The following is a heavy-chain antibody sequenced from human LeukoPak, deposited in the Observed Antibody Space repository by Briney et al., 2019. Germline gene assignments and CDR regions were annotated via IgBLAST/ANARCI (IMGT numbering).Heavy chain of an antibody. Sequence: GGSLRLSCAASGFTFSTFALSWVRQAPGEGLEWVSSISPSGGSTYYADSVKGRFTISRDNSKNTLYLQMNSLRAEDTAIYYCAKVKYIVVVPAAIAFWGQGTLVTVSS. CDR1: GFTFSTFA. CDR3: AKVKYIVVVPAAIAF. CDR2: ISPSGGST. J-gene: IGHJ4*02. V-gene: IGHV3-23*01. D-gene: IGHD2-2*02.